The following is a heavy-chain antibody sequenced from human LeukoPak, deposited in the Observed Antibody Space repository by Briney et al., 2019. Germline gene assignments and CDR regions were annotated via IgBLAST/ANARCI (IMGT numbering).Heavy chain of an antibody. J-gene: IGHJ5*02. V-gene: IGHV3-23*01. CDR1: GFTFSSYG. Sequence: GGSLRLSCAASGFTFSSYGMSWVRQAPGKGLEWVSVISGSGTNTYYADSVKGRFTISRDNSKNTLYLQMNSLRAEDTAVYYCAKAPVPIIATNWFDPWGQGTLVTVSS. CDR3: AKAPVPIIATNWFDP. D-gene: IGHD2-2*01. CDR2: ISGSGTNT.